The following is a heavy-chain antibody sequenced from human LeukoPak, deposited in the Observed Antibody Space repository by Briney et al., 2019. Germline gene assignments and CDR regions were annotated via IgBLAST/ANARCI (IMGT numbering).Heavy chain of an antibody. Sequence: GGSLRLSCAASGFTFSSYAMHWVRQAPGKGLEWVAVISYDGSNKYYADSVKGRFTISRDNSKNTLYLQMNSLRAEDTAVYYCARGGGARDYWGQGTLVTVSS. V-gene: IGHV3-30-3*01. CDR3: ARGGGARDY. CDR1: GFTFSSYA. CDR2: ISYDGSNK. J-gene: IGHJ4*02. D-gene: IGHD1-26*01.